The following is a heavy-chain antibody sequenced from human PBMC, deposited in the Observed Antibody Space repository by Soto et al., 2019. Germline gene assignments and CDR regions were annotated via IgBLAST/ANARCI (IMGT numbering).Heavy chain of an antibody. D-gene: IGHD2-8*01. J-gene: IGHJ4*02. CDR2: ISGDGTTT. CDR3: AIQDCTNDVCLEAAVTVGGALEY. V-gene: IGHV3-74*01. CDR1: GFTFSKYW. Sequence: EVQLVESGGGLVQPGKALRLSCAASGFTFSKYWMHWVRQVPGKGPVWVSYISGDGTTTDYADSVKGRFTISRDNAKNTLYLQMGSLRVEDTAVYYCAIQDCTNDVCLEAAVTVGGALEYWGQGAQVTVTS.